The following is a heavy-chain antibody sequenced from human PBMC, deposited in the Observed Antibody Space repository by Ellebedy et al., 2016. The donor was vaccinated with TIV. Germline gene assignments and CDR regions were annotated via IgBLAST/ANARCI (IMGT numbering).Heavy chain of an antibody. Sequence: GESLKISCAASGFTFSPYAMAWVRQAPGKGLEWVSGIVGSGAQKYADSVKGLFTISRDNSKRTVDLQMNSLRAEDTAVYFCAKDRTPGDGYWVFDFWGQGTLVTVST. J-gene: IGHJ4*02. CDR2: IVGSGA. CDR1: GFTFSPYA. V-gene: IGHV3-23*01. D-gene: IGHD5-18*01. CDR3: AKDRTPGDGYWVFDF.